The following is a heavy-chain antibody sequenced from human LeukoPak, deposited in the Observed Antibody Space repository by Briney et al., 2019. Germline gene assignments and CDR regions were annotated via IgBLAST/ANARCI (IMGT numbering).Heavy chain of an antibody. CDR2: ISGSGGST. Sequence: GGSLRLSCAASGFTFSSYAMSWVRQTPGKGLEWVSAISGSGGSTYYADSVKGRFTISRDNSKNTLYLQMNSLRAEDTAVYYCAKDNRYSSGYNGATYYMDVWGKGTTVTVSS. V-gene: IGHV3-23*01. CDR3: AKDNRYSSGYNGATYYMDV. J-gene: IGHJ6*03. CDR1: GFTFSSYA. D-gene: IGHD6-19*01.